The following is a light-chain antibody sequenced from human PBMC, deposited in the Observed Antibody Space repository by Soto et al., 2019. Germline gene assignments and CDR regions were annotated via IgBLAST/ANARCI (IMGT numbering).Light chain of an antibody. J-gene: IGKJ1*01. Sequence: TQSPATLSVSPGERATLYCRDGQSISSNLAWYQQKPGQAPRLLIYGASTRAAGIPDRFSGSGSGTDFALTISRLEPEDFAVYYCQQYGRAPRTFGQGTKVDIK. CDR1: QSISSN. CDR2: GAS. CDR3: QQYGRAPRT. V-gene: IGKV3-20*01.